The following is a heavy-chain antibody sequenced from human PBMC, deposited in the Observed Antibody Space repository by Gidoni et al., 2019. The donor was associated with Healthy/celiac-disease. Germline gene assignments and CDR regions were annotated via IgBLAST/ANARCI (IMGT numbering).Heavy chain of an antibody. D-gene: IGHD6-13*01. V-gene: IGHV4-39*07. CDR2: IYYSGST. Sequence: QLQLQESGPGLVKPSETLSLTCTVSGCSISSSSYYWGWIRQPPGKGLEWIGSIYYSGSTYYNPSLKSRVTISVDTSKNQFSLKLSSVTAADTAVYYCARDSSWYSDLFDYWGQGTLVTVSS. CDR3: ARDSSWYSDLFDY. CDR1: GCSISSSSYY. J-gene: IGHJ4*02.